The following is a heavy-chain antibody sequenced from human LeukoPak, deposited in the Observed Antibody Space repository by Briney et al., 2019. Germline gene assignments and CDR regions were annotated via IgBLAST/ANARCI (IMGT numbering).Heavy chain of an antibody. D-gene: IGHD2-8*02. Sequence: ASVTVSCKASGYTFTNFYIHWVRQAPGQGPDWMGYINPRNGATSYSQKFQGRLTFTRDSSISTAYMEVSSLKSDDTALYYCARDPRDTGGSYDSWSQGTLLTVSS. V-gene: IGHV1-2*02. CDR1: GYTFTNFY. CDR2: INPRNGAT. CDR3: ARDPRDTGGSYDS. J-gene: IGHJ5*01.